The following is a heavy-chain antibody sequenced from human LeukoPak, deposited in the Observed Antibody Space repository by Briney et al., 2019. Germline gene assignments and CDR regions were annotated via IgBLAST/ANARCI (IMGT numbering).Heavy chain of an antibody. CDR2: ISAYNGNT. CDR3: ARLSTYYDFRGYYYYMDV. CDR1: GYTFTSYG. D-gene: IGHD3-3*01. Sequence: ASVKVTFKASGYTFTSYGIGGVRQAPGQGLEWMGWISAYNGNTNYAQKLQGSVTMTTDTSTSTAYMEMRSLRSDDTAVYSCARLSTYYDFRGYYYYMDVWGKGTTVTVSS. J-gene: IGHJ6*03. V-gene: IGHV1-18*01.